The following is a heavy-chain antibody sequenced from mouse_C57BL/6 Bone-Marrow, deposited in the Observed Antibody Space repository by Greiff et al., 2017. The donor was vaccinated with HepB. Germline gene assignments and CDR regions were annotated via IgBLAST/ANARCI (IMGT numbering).Heavy chain of an antibody. Sequence: VQLQQSGPELVKPGASVKISCKASGYAFSSSWMNWVKQRPGKGLEWIGRIYPGDGDTNYKGKFKGKATPTADKSSSAAYMQLSSLASEDSAVYFCARGGYVPLYYWGQGTTLTVAS. D-gene: IGHD2-10*02. CDR1: GYAFSSSW. CDR2: IYPGDGDT. CDR3: ARGGYVPLYY. V-gene: IGHV1-82*01. J-gene: IGHJ2*01.